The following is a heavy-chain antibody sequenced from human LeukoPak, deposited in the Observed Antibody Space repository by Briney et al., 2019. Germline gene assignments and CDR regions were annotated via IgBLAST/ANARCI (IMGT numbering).Heavy chain of an antibody. Sequence: TGGSLRLSCAASGFTFSSYEMNWVRQAPGKGLEWVSYISSSGGSIYSADSLKGRVTISRDNAKNSVYLQMKSLRVEDTAVYYCARASGSRNTRGYLDYWGQGALVTVSS. J-gene: IGHJ4*02. CDR2: ISSSGGSI. CDR3: ARASGSRNTRGYLDY. CDR1: GFTFSSYE. D-gene: IGHD3-10*01. V-gene: IGHV3-48*03.